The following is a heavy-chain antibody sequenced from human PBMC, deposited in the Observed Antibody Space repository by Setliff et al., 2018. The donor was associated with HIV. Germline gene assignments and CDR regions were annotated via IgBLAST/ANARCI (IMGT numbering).Heavy chain of an antibody. CDR3: ARTYYYALGSFNSQSYYFDS. CDR1: GGSISSGGYY. CDR2: IYYSGRT. D-gene: IGHD3-10*01. J-gene: IGHJ4*02. V-gene: IGHV4-31*03. Sequence: SETLSLTCNVSGGSISSGGYYWSWIRQHPGRGLEWIGYIYYSGRTYYNPSLKSRLTISGDTSQNQFSLELSSVTAADTAVYYCARTYYYALGSFNSQSYYFDSWGQGTLVTVSS.